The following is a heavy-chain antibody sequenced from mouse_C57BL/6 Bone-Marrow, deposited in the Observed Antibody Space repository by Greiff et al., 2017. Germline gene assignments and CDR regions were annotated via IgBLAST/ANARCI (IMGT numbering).Heavy chain of an antibody. CDR1: GYTFTSYG. D-gene: IGHD1-1*01. CDR2: IYPRSGNT. J-gene: IGHJ2*01. CDR3: AREGDYYGSSSGFDY. Sequence: VQLQESGAELARPGASVKLSCKASGYTFTSYGISWVKQSTGQGLEWIGEIYPRSGNTYYNEKFKGKATLTADKSYSTAYMELRSLTSEDSAVYFCAREGDYYGSSSGFDYWGQGTTLTVSS. V-gene: IGHV1-81*01.